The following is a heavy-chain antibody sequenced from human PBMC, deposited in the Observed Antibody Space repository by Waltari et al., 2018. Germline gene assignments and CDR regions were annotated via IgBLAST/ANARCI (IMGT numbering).Heavy chain of an antibody. D-gene: IGHD2-15*01. V-gene: IGHV3-23*01. CDR1: GFSFSNYD. J-gene: IGHJ5*01. Sequence: EVQLLESGGGLVQPGGSLRLSCAASGFSFSNYDMTWVRQAPGKGREWVSGVSAGGGNTYYAGAVKGRFARSRDNSRNTLHLQMNGLRAEDTAIDYCTTRRVVGGTGWFDSWGQGTLVTVSS. CDR2: VSAGGGNT. CDR3: TTRRVVGGTGWFDS.